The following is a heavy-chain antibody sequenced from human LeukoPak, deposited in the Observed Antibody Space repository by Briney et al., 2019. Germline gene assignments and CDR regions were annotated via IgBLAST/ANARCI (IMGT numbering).Heavy chain of an antibody. CDR3: AREPGVHAFDI. CDR1: GFTFSSYS. D-gene: IGHD7-27*01. CDR2: ISSSSSYI. J-gene: IGHJ3*02. V-gene: IGHV3-21*01. Sequence: PGGSLRLSCAASGFTFSSYSMSWVRQAPGKGLEWVSSISSSSSYIYYADSLKGRFTISRDNAKNSLYLQMNSLRAEDSAVYYCAREPGVHAFDIWGQGTMVTVSS.